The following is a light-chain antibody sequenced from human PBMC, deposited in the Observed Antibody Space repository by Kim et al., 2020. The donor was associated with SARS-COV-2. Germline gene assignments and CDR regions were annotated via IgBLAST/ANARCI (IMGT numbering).Light chain of an antibody. CDR1: QSVSSN. J-gene: IGKJ2*01. V-gene: IGKV3-15*01. CDR3: QQYNNWPPMYT. Sequence: EIVMTQSPATLSVSPGERATLSCRASQSVSSNLAWYQQKPGQAPRLLIYGASTRATGIPARFSGSGSGTEFTLTISSLQSEDFAVYYCQQYNNWPPMYTFGQGTSWRS. CDR2: GAS.